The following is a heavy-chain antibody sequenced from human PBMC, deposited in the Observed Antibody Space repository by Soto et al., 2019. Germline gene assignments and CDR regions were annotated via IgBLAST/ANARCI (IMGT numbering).Heavy chain of an antibody. CDR3: ARHVRDSSSWSKAKGSLGGMDV. Sequence: SETLSLTCTVSGGSISSSSYYWGWIRQPPGKGLEWIGSIYYSGSTYHNPSLKSRVTISVDTSKNQFSLKLSYVTAADTAVYYGARHVRDSSSWSKAKGSLGGMDVWGQGTTVTVSS. J-gene: IGHJ6*02. V-gene: IGHV4-39*01. CDR1: GGSISSSSYY. CDR2: IYYSGST. D-gene: IGHD6-13*01.